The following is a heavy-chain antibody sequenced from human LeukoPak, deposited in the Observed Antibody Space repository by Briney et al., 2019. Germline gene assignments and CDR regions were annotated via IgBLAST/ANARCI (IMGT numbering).Heavy chain of an antibody. J-gene: IGHJ4*02. D-gene: IGHD3-3*01. CDR3: TRRRYDFWSGYYDDY. CDR2: IRSKANSYAT. V-gene: IGHV3-73*01. Sequence: GGSLKLSCAASGFTFSGSAMRWVRQASGKGLEWVGRIRSKANSYATAYAASVKGRFTISRDDSKNTAYLQMNSLKTEDTAVYYCTRRRYDFWSGYYDDYWGQGTLVTVSS. CDR1: GFTFSGSA.